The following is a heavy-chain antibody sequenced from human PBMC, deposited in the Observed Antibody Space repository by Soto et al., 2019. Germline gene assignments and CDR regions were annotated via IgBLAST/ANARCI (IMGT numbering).Heavy chain of an antibody. CDR2: ISYDGSNK. CDR1: GFTFSSYG. V-gene: IGHV3-30*18. CDR3: AKGSTMIVVVMPDAFDI. Sequence: PGGSLRLSCAASGFTFSSYGMHWVRQAPGKVLEWVAVISYDGSNKYYTDSVKGRFTISRDNSKNTLYLQMNSVRAEDTAVYYCAKGSTMIVVVMPDAFDIWGQGTMVTVSS. D-gene: IGHD3-22*01. J-gene: IGHJ3*02.